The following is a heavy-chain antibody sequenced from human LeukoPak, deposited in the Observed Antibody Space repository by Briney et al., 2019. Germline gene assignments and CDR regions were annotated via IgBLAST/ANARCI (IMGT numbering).Heavy chain of an antibody. D-gene: IGHD6-19*01. CDR3: ARVGYSSGWSQFDL. J-gene: IGHJ2*01. CDR1: GGSISSHY. CDR2: IFYSGST. Sequence: SETLSLTCTVSGGSISSHYGSWIRQPPGKGLEWIAYIFYSGSTNYNPSLRNRVTISVDTSKNQFYLKLSSVTAADTAVYYCARVGYSSGWSQFDLWGRGTLVTVSS. V-gene: IGHV4-59*11.